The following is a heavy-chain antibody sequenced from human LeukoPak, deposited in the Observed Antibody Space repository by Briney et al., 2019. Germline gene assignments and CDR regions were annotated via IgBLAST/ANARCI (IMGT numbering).Heavy chain of an antibody. J-gene: IGHJ3*02. Sequence: SVKVSCKASGFTFTSSAMQWVRQARGQRLEWIGWIVVGSGNTNYAQKFQERVTITRDMSTSTAYIELSSLRSEDTAVYYCAADPGKPDAFDIWGQGTMVTVSS. CDR3: AADPGKPDAFDI. D-gene: IGHD1-1*01. V-gene: IGHV1-58*02. CDR1: GFTFTSSA. CDR2: IVVGSGNT.